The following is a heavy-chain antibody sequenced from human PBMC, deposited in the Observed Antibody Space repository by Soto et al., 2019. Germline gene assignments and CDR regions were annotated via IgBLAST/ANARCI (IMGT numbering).Heavy chain of an antibody. CDR3: ARARSFDYVWGSYQIDP. CDR2: IFHTGRT. D-gene: IGHD3-16*01. Sequence: QVHLQESGPGLVKPSGTLSLTCTVSGGSITSSNWWTWVRQSPGKGLEWIGEIFHTGRTDYNPSLKSRVTMSLDKSMSQFSLRLTSVTAADTAVYYCARARSFDYVWGSYQIDPWGQGTLVTVSS. V-gene: IGHV4-4*02. J-gene: IGHJ5*02. CDR1: GGSITSSNW.